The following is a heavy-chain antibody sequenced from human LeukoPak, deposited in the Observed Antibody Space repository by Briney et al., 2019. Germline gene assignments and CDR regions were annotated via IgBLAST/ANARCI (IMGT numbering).Heavy chain of an antibody. Sequence: GGSLRLSCAVSGFTFSKAWMGWVRQAPGKRLEWVGRITSRTDGETTDYAAPVRGRFTISRDDSKSTLYLQMSSLKTEDTAVYYCTTYLTTRGQGTLVTVSS. CDR3: TTYLTT. CDR1: GFTFSKAW. V-gene: IGHV3-15*01. J-gene: IGHJ4*02. CDR2: ITSRTDGETT. D-gene: IGHD4/OR15-4a*01.